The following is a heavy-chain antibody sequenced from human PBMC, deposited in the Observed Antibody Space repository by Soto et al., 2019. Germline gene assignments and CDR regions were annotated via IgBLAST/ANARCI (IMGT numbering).Heavy chain of an antibody. D-gene: IGHD5-12*01. CDR1: GFTVSSNY. J-gene: IGHJ4*02. CDR2: IYSSGRT. Sequence: EVQLVESGGGLIQPGGSLRLSCAASGFTVSSNYMSRVRQAPGKGLEWVSVIYSSGRTYYADSVKGRFTISRDNSKNTLYLQMNSLRADDTAVYYCARNGYSGYDPFDYWGQGTLVIVSS. CDR3: ARNGYSGYDPFDY. V-gene: IGHV3-53*01.